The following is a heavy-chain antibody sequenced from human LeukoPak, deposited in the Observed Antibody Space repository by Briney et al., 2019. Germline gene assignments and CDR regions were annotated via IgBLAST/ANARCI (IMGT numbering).Heavy chain of an antibody. CDR1: GGSFSGYY. CDR3: ANRYMNSSGWIYYFDY. D-gene: IGHD6-19*01. Sequence: PSETLSLTCAVYGGSFSGYYWSWIRQPPGKGLEWIGEINHSGSTNYNPSLKSRVTISVDTSKNQFSLKLSSVTAADTAVYYCANRYMNSSGWIYYFDYWGQGTLVTVSS. J-gene: IGHJ4*02. V-gene: IGHV4-34*01. CDR2: INHSGST.